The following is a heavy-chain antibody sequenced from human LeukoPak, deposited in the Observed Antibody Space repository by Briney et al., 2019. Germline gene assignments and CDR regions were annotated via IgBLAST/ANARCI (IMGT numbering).Heavy chain of an antibody. D-gene: IGHD3-22*01. CDR2: IYPGDSDT. CDR1: GYSFTTYW. J-gene: IGHJ4*02. V-gene: IGHV5-51*01. CDR3: ARLTYYDNSGYL. Sequence: GESLKISCKASGYSFTTYWIAWVRQMPGKGLECMGVIYPGDSDTRYSPSFQGQVTISADKSISTAYLQWNSLKASDTAMYYCARLTYYDNSGYLWGQGTLVTVS.